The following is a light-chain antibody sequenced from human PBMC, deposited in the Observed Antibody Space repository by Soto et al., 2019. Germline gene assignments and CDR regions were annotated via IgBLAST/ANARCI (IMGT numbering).Light chain of an antibody. J-gene: IGLJ3*02. V-gene: IGLV6-57*04. CDR2: EDN. Sequence: NFMLTQPHSVSESPGTTVTISCTRSGGSIASNYVQWYQQRPGSAPTTVIYEDNQRPSGVPDRFSGSIDTSSNSASLTISGLKTEDEADYYCQSYDNSNDWVFGGGTKVTVL. CDR3: QSYDNSNDWV. CDR1: GGSIASNY.